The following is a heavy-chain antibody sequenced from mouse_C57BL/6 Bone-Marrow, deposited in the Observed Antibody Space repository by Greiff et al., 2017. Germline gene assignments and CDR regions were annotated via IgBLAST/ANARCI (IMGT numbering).Heavy chain of an antibody. Sequence: EVQLQESGGGLVQPKGSLKLSCAASGFSFNTYAMNWVRQAPGKGLEWVARIRSKSNNYATYYADSVKDRFTISRDDSESMLYMKMNNVKTEDTAMYYWVRHDIITTVGAMDYWGQGTSVTVSS. V-gene: IGHV10-1*01. CDR2: IRSKSNNYAT. D-gene: IGHD1-1*01. CDR1: GFSFNTYA. J-gene: IGHJ4*01. CDR3: VRHDIITTVGAMDY.